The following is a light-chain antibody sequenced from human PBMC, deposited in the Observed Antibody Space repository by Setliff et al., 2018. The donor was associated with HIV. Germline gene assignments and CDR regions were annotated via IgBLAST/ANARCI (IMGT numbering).Light chain of an antibody. Sequence: QSVLTQPPSASGTPGQRVTISCSGSSSNIGRNTVNWYQQLPGTAPKLLIYRNNQRPTGVPDRFSGSKSGTSASLAISGLQSEDEADYYCAAWDDGLNGSYVFGIGTKGTV. CDR2: RNN. J-gene: IGLJ1*01. V-gene: IGLV1-44*01. CDR1: SSNIGRNT. CDR3: AAWDDGLNGSYV.